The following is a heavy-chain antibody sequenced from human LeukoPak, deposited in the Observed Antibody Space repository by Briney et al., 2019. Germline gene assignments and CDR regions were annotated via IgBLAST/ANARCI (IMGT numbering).Heavy chain of an antibody. Sequence: PSETLSLTCTVSGASFTTHYWSWIRQPPGKGLEWIGYISYIGSTNYSPSLKSRVTISIDTSKNEVSLKLTSVTAADTAVYYCASDSISMNAFDAWGQGTPVTVSS. CDR3: ASDSISMNAFDA. J-gene: IGHJ3*01. CDR1: GASFTTHY. V-gene: IGHV4-59*11. CDR2: ISYIGST. D-gene: IGHD3-22*01.